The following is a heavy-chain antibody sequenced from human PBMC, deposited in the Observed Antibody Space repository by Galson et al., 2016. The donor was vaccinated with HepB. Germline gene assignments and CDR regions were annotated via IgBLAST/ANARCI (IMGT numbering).Heavy chain of an antibody. D-gene: IGHD3-22*01. CDR3: ASERLDSSGYSYPDSFEI. CDR2: ISRGGTCT. CDR1: GITLRGYA. Sequence: SLRLSCAASGITLRGYAMNWVRQAPGKGLDWVSCISRGGTCTYYADSVKGRFTVSRDNAKNSLYLQMNNLRAEATALYYCASERLDSSGYSYPDSFEIWGLGTMVTVSS. V-gene: IGHV3-21*04. J-gene: IGHJ3*02.